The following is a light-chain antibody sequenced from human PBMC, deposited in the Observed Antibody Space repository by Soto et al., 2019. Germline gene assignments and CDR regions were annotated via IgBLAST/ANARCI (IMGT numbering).Light chain of an antibody. CDR3: SSYTSSIS. J-gene: IGLJ2*01. CDR1: SSDVGGYNY. V-gene: IGLV2-14*01. CDR2: DVN. Sequence: QSALTQPASVSGSPGQSITISCTGTSSDVGGYNYVSWYQQHPGKAPKLMIYDVNTRPSGVSNRFSGSKSGKTASLTISGLQAEDEADYYCSSYTSSISFGGGTKLTVL.